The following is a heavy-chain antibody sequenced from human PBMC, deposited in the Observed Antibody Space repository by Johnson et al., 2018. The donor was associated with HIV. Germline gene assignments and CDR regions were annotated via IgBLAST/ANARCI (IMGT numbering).Heavy chain of an antibody. CDR2: IYSDGRT. CDR1: GFTVSSNY. J-gene: IGHJ3*02. D-gene: IGHD6-19*01. CDR3: ARHKAVADAFDI. V-gene: IGHV3-66*04. Sequence: EVQLVESGGGLVQPGGSLRLSCAASGFTVSSNYMSWVRQAPGKGLEWVSLIYSDGRTYYADSVKGRFTISRDNSNNTLYLQMNSLRAEDTAVYYCARHKAVADAFDIWGQGTMVTVSS.